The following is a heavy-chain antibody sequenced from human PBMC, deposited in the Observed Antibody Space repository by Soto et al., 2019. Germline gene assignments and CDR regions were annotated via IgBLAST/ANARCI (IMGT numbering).Heavy chain of an antibody. CDR2: ISAYNGNT. CDR1: GYTFTSCG. J-gene: IGHJ4*02. CDR3: ARTDGQTNNYYDSSGYIGY. Sequence: ASVQASFMASGYTFTSCGLSWVRQAPRQGVEWMGWISAYNGNTNYAQKLQGRVTMTTDTSTSTAYMELRSLRSDDTAVYYCARTDGQTNNYYDSSGYIGYWGQGTLVTVSS. D-gene: IGHD3-22*01. V-gene: IGHV1-18*01.